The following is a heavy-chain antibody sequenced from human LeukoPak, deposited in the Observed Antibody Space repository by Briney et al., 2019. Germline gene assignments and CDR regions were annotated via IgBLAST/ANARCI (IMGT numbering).Heavy chain of an antibody. CDR2: IGTSSSRI. V-gene: IGHV3-48*01. CDR3: ARGPSSQFRTDY. D-gene: IGHD2-2*01. Sequence: GGSLRLSCAASGFAFSSYSLNWVRQAPGKGLEWVSYIGTSSSRIYYADSVKGRFTISRDNAKNSLYLQMNGLRTEDTAVYYCARGPSSQFRTDYWGQGTLVTVSS. J-gene: IGHJ4*02. CDR1: GFAFSSYS.